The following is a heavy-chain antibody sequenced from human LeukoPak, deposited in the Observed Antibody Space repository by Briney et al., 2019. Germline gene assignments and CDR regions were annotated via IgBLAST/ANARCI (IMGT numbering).Heavy chain of an antibody. Sequence: VGSLRLSRAASGFTFSIYGMHWVRQAPGKGLEWVAVILYDGSNIHYADSVKGRFDISRDNSKNTLYLQMNSLRTEDTAVYYCAKDRASHYYGSGSCYSWGEGTLASVSS. V-gene: IGHV3-30*18. J-gene: IGHJ1*01. D-gene: IGHD3-10*01. CDR1: GFTFSIYG. CDR3: AKDRASHYYGSGSCYS. CDR2: ILYDGSNI.